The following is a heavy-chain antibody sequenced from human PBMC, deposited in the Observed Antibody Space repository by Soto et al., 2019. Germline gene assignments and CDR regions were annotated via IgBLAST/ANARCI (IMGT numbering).Heavy chain of an antibody. CDR1: GFTFSNAW. Sequence: GSLRLSCAASGFTFSNAWMSWVRQAPGKGLEWVGRIKTKTEGGTTDSAAPVKGRFTISRDDSKNTLYLQMNSLKTEDTAVYDFTTIRWFPYYFDDWGQGNLVTVAS. D-gene: IGHD2-15*01. V-gene: IGHV3-15*01. CDR2: IKTKTEGGTT. J-gene: IGHJ4*02. CDR3: TTIRWFPYYFDD.